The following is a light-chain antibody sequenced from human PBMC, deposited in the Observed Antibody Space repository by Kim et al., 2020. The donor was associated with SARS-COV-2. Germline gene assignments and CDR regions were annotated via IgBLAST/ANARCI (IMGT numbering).Light chain of an antibody. CDR3: QQLNRYPPYS. V-gene: IGKV1-9*01. J-gene: IGKJ2*01. Sequence: ASVGDRVTLTCRASEGISSYLAWYQQKPGKAPKLLIYAASALQTGVPSRFSGSGSGTEFTLTISSLQPEDLATYYCQQLNRYPPYSFGQGTKLEI. CDR2: AAS. CDR1: EGISSY.